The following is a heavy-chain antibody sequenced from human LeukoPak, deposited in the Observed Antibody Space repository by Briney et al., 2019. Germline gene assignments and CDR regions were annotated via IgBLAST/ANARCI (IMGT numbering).Heavy chain of an antibody. Sequence: SETLSLTCTVSGGSISSSSYYWGWIRQPPGKGLEWIGSIYYSGSTYYNPSLKSRVTISVDTSKNQFSLKLSPVTAADTAVYYCARDGSSSWQKPFDYGGQGTLVTVSS. J-gene: IGHJ4*02. CDR2: IYYSGST. D-gene: IGHD6-13*01. CDR1: GGSISSSSYY. V-gene: IGHV4-39*07. CDR3: ARDGSSSWQKPFDY.